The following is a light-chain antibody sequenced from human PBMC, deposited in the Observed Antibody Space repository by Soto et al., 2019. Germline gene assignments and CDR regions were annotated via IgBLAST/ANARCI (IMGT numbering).Light chain of an antibody. V-gene: IGKV3D-15*01. Sequence: DIVLTQSPVTMSLSAGERATLSCRASQSVSSNYLAWYQQKPGQAPRLLMYDASSRATGIPASFSGSGSGTEFTLTISSLQSQDFAVYYCQQYYKWPLTFGGGTKVDIK. J-gene: IGKJ4*01. CDR3: QQYYKWPLT. CDR2: DAS. CDR1: QSVSSN.